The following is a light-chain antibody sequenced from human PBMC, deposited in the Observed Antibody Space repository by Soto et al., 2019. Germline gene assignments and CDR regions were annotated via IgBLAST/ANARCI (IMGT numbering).Light chain of an antibody. CDR2: DVS. V-gene: IGLV2-14*01. CDR3: SSYTSERV. CDR1: SSDVGGYNY. Sequence: QSALTQPASVSGSPGQSITISCTGTSSDVGGYNYVSWYQQHPGKAPKLMIYDVSNRPSGVSNRFSGSKSGNMASLTISGLQAEDEADYYCSSYTSERVFGTGTKVTVL. J-gene: IGLJ1*01.